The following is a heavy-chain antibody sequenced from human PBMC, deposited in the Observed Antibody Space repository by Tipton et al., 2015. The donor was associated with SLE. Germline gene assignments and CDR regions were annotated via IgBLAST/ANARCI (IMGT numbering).Heavy chain of an antibody. Sequence: TLSLTCTVSGASLTGDCWSWIRQPPGKGLEWIGYIHYSGVTYYYPSLKSRVTMSVDTSKNQFSLKLNSVTAADTAVYYCARHAEIPVMRYGMDVWGQGTTVSVSS. CDR2: IHYSGVT. V-gene: IGHV4-59*08. D-gene: IGHD2-21*01. CDR1: GASLTGDC. CDR3: ARHAEIPVMRYGMDV. J-gene: IGHJ6*02.